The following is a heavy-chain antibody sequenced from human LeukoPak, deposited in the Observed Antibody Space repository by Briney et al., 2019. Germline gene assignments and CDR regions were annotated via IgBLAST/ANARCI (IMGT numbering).Heavy chain of an antibody. CDR2: IYYSGST. Sequence: PSETLSLTCTVSGGSVSSGSYYWSWIRQPPGKGLEWIGYIYYSGSTNYNPSLKSRVTISVDTSKNQFSLKLSSVTAADTAVHYCARLTYSSGWYTHFGYWGQGTLVTVSS. V-gene: IGHV4-61*01. D-gene: IGHD6-19*01. CDR1: GGSVSSGSYY. CDR3: ARLTYSSGWYTHFGY. J-gene: IGHJ4*02.